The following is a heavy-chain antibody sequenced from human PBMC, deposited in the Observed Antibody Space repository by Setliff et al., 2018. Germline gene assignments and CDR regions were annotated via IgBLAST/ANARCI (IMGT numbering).Heavy chain of an antibody. CDR1: GGSISSGDYY. V-gene: IGHV4-30-4*08. CDR2: IYSSGST. J-gene: IGHJ2*01. D-gene: IGHD1-1*01. CDR3: ARDMYITGWNAFDL. Sequence: SETLSLTCTVSGGSISSGDYYWSWIRQPPGKGLEWIGYIYSSGSTYYNPSLKSRVTISVDTSKNQFSLKLSSVTAADTAVYYCARDMYITGWNAFDLWGRGTLVTVSS.